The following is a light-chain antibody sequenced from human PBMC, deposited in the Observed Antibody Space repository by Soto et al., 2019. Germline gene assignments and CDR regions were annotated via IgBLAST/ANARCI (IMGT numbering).Light chain of an antibody. CDR3: ETWDSSLSAGV. Sequence: QSVLTQPPSVSAAPGQKVTTSCSGSSSNIGHNYVSWYQQLPGTAPKLLIYEDNKRPSGIPDRFSGSKSGTSATLGITGLQTGDEADYYCETWDSSLSAGVFGGWTKVTVL. V-gene: IGLV1-51*02. CDR1: SSNIGHNY. CDR2: EDN. J-gene: IGLJ2*01.